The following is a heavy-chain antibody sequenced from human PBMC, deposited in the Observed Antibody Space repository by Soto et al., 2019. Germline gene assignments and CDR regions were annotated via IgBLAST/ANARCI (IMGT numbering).Heavy chain of an antibody. Sequence: ASVKVSCKASGYTFTIYYMHWVRQAPGEGLEWMGIILPSGGSTSYAQKFQGRVTMTRDTSTSTVYMELSSLRSEDTAVYYGARVGIAAAGLFDPWGQGTLVTVSS. CDR1: GYTFTIYY. J-gene: IGHJ5*02. V-gene: IGHV1-46*03. CDR2: ILPSGGST. D-gene: IGHD6-13*01. CDR3: ARVGIAAAGLFDP.